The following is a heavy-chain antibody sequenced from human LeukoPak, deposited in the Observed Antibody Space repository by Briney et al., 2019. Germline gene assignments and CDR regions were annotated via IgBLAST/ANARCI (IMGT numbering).Heavy chain of an antibody. J-gene: IGHJ6*03. V-gene: IGHV4-39*01. CDR3: ARHRKTPGVNYMDV. D-gene: IGHD3-10*01. CDR1: GDSIISSSYY. Sequence: SETLSLTCAVSGDSIISSSYYWGWIRQPPGKGLEWIGSIYYSGSTNYNPSLNSRVTIFVDTSNNQFSLRLTSVTAADTAVYYCARHRKTPGVNYMDVWGKGTTVIVS. CDR2: IYYSGST.